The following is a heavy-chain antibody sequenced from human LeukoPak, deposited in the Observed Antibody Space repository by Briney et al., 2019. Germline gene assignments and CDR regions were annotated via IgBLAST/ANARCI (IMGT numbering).Heavy chain of an antibody. CDR2: FDPEDGET. Sequence: GASVKVSCKVSGYTLTELSMHWVRQAPGKGLEWMGGFDPEDGETIYAQKFQGRVTMTEDTSTDTAYMELSSLRSEDTAVYYCARDRVIVEGEWGRLDAFDIWGQGTMVTVSS. D-gene: IGHD3-22*01. CDR1: GYTLTELS. V-gene: IGHV1-24*01. CDR3: ARDRVIVEGEWGRLDAFDI. J-gene: IGHJ3*02.